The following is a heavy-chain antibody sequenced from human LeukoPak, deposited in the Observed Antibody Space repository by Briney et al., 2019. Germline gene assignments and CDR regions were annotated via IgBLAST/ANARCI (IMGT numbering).Heavy chain of an antibody. CDR2: IWYDGSNK. Sequence: GRSLRLSCAASGFTFSSYGMHWVRQAPGKGLEWVAVIWYDGSNKYYADSVKGRFTISRDNSKNTLYLQMNSLRAEDTAVYYCARSAGYSSSWYPYYFDYWGQGTLVTVSS. CDR3: ARSAGYSSSWYPYYFDY. CDR1: GFTFSSYG. D-gene: IGHD6-13*01. V-gene: IGHV3-33*01. J-gene: IGHJ4*02.